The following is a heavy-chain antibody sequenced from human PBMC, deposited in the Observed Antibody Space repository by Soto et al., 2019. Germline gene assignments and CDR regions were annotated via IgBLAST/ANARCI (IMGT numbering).Heavy chain of an antibody. V-gene: IGHV2-5*02. D-gene: IGHD2-21*02. Sequence: QITLKESGPTLVKPTQTLTLTCTFSGFSLSTTGVGVGWIRQPPGKALEWLALIYWDDDKRYSPSLKSRLTLTKDTXXNXLXXTMPNMDAVDTATYYCAHISVVVSAIRFDYWYSARWGRGTLVAVCS. CDR3: AHISVVVSAIRFDYWYSAR. CDR2: IYWDDDK. J-gene: IGHJ2*01. CDR1: GFSLSTTGVG.